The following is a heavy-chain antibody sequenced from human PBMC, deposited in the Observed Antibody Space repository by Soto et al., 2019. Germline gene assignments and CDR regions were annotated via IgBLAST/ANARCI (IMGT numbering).Heavy chain of an antibody. D-gene: IGHD5-18*01. CDR3: ASSESGYSYGYGAFDI. V-gene: IGHV1-18*03. CDR1: GYTFTSYG. CDR2: ISAYNGNT. Sequence: SVKVSCKASGYTFTSYGISWVRQAPGQGLEWMGWISAYNGNTNYAQKLQGRVTMTTDTSTSTAYMELRSLRSDDMAVYYCASSESGYSYGYGAFDIWGQGTMVTVSS. J-gene: IGHJ3*02.